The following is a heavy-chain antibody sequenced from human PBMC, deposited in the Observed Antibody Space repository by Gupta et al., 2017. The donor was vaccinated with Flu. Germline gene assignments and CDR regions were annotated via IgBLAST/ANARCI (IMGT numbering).Heavy chain of an antibody. Sequence: QVQLVESGGGLVKPGGSLRLSCAASGFSFSDYYMSWTRQAPGKGLEWVSYIRSSGSTIYYADSVKGRFTIPRDNAKNSLYLQMNSLGAEDTAVYYCARDGGAVTTNFDYWGQGTLVTAAS. D-gene: IGHD4-17*01. CDR3: ARDGGAVTTNFDY. CDR1: GFSFSDYY. V-gene: IGHV3-11*01. CDR2: IRSSGSTI. J-gene: IGHJ4*02.